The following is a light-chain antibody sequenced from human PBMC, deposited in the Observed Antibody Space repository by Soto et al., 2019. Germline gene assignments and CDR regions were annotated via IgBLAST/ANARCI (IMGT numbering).Light chain of an antibody. Sequence: TQSPATLSVFPGERATLSCRASQSVATNLAWYQQRPGQAPRLLIYGASKRAIGLPARFSGSGSGTEFTLTITSLQSEDFAVYYCQQYNKWPQTFGQGTKVDIK. V-gene: IGKV3-15*01. CDR1: QSVATN. CDR2: GAS. CDR3: QQYNKWPQT. J-gene: IGKJ1*01.